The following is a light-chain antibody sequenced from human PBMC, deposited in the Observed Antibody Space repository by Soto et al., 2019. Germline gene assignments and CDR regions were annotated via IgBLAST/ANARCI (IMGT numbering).Light chain of an antibody. V-gene: IGKV1-33*01. Sequence: DIPMTQSPSSLSASVGDRVTITCQASQDISNYLNWYQQKPGKAPKLLIYDASNLETGVPSRFSGSGSWTDFPVTISSLQPEDIATYYCKQYDNLPTFGQGTKLEIK. CDR1: QDISNY. CDR3: KQYDNLPT. J-gene: IGKJ2*01. CDR2: DAS.